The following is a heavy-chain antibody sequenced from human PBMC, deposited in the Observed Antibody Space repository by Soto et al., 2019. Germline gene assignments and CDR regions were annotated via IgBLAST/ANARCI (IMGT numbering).Heavy chain of an antibody. Sequence: QVQLVESGGGVVQPGRSLRLSCAASGFTFSSYGMHWVRQAPGKGLEWVAVISYDGSNKYYADSVKGRFTISRDNSKNTLYLQMNSLRAEDTAVYYCASSGKQLLVDAFDIWGQGTMVTVSS. CDR3: ASSGKQLLVDAFDI. CDR1: GFTFSSYG. D-gene: IGHD3-10*01. V-gene: IGHV3-30*03. J-gene: IGHJ3*02. CDR2: ISYDGSNK.